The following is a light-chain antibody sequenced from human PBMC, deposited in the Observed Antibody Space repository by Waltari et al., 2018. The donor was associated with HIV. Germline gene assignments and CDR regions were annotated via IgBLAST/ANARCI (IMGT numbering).Light chain of an antibody. CDR2: GAS. CDR1: QSITNSY. J-gene: IGKJ4*01. CDR3: QQYGSSPPLT. Sequence: IVLTQSQGTLSLSTGERATLSCRASQSITNSYLAWYQQKPGQAPRLLIYGASSRATGIPDRFSGSGSGTDFTLTISRLEPEDFAVYYCQQYGSSPPLTFGGGTKVEIK. V-gene: IGKV3-20*01.